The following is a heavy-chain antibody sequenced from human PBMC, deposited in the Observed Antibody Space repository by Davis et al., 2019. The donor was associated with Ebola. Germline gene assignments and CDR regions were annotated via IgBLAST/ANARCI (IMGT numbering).Heavy chain of an antibody. J-gene: IGHJ4*02. Sequence: GGSLRLSCAASGFTFSSYAMNWVRQAPGKGLEWVSSISSSSYYIYYADSLKGRFTISRDNPKNAVYLQMNSLRVEDTAVYYCARGPEDYYFDYWGQGTLVTVSS. CDR1: GFTFSSYA. CDR3: ARGPEDYYFDY. V-gene: IGHV3-21*04. CDR2: ISSSSYYI.